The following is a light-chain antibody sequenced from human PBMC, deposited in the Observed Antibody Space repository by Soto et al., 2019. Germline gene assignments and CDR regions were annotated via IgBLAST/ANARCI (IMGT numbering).Light chain of an antibody. CDR2: GAS. CDR1: QSVSSN. V-gene: IGKV3-15*01. J-gene: IGKJ2*01. Sequence: EIVMTQSPATLSVSPGARATLSCRASQSVSSNLAWYQQKPGQAPRLLIYGASTRATGIPARFSGSRSGTEFTLTINSLQSEDFAVYYCQQYNNWPPYTFGQGTKLEIK. CDR3: QQYNNWPPYT.